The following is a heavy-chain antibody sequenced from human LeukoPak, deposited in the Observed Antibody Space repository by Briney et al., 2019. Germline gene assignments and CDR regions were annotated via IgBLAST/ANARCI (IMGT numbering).Heavy chain of an antibody. D-gene: IGHD7-27*01. V-gene: IGHV4-38-2*02. CDR1: GYSISSGYY. J-gene: IGHJ3*02. Sequence: SETLSLTCTVSGYSISSGYYWGWIRQPPGKGLEWIGSIYHSGSTYYNPSLKSRVTISVDTSKNQFSLKLSSVTAADTAVYYCARASGDAFDIWGQGTMVTVSS. CDR3: ARASGDAFDI. CDR2: IYHSGST.